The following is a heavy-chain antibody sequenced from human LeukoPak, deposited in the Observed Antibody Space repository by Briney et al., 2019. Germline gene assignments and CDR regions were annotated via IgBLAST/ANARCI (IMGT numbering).Heavy chain of an antibody. D-gene: IGHD4-17*01. CDR2: ISSSGSTI. J-gene: IGHJ4*02. V-gene: IGHV3-11*01. Sequence: GGSLRLSCAASGFTFSNYAMSWVRQAPGKGLEWVSYISSSGSTIYYADSVKGRFTISRDNAKNSLYLQMNSLRAEDTAVYYCARDIHTVTSGREYWGQGTLVTVSS. CDR1: GFTFSNYA. CDR3: ARDIHTVTSGREY.